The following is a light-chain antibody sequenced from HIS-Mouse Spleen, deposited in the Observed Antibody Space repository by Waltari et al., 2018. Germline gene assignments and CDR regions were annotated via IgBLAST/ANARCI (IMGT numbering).Light chain of an antibody. V-gene: IGLV3-25*03. J-gene: IGLJ2*01. CDR1: ALPKQY. CDR2: KDS. CDR3: QSADSSGTYPSVV. Sequence: SYELTQPPSVSVSPGQTARITCSGDALPKQYAYWYQQKPGQAPVLVIYKDSERPSGIPGRFSGSSSGTTVTLTISGVQAEDEADYYCQSADSSGTYPSVVFGGGTKLTVL.